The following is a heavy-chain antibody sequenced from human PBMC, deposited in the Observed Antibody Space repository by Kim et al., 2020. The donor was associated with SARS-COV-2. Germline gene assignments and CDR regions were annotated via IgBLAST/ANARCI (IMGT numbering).Heavy chain of an antibody. CDR1: GGSISSGGYY. J-gene: IGHJ6*02. CDR2: IYYSGST. Sequence: SETLSLTCTVSGGSISSGGYYWSWIRQHPGKGLEWIGYIYYSGSTYYNPSLKSRVTISVDTSKNQFSLKLSSVTAADTAVYYCASLPRGYSYGNYYYYGMDVWGQGTTVTVSS. D-gene: IGHD5-18*01. V-gene: IGHV4-31*03. CDR3: ASLPRGYSYGNYYYYGMDV.